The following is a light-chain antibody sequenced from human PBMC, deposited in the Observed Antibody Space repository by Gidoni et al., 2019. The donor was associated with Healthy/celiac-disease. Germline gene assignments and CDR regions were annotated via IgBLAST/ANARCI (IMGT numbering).Light chain of an antibody. Sequence: AGVSREPTLTVSQGGTGSLTCGSRTVAVTISHFPYWFQQKPGQAPRTLIYVTGNKHSRPPARFSGSLLGGKAALTLSGAQPEDEADYHCLLSYSGGRVFGGGTKLTVL. V-gene: IGLV7-46*01. J-gene: IGLJ3*02. CDR2: VTG. CDR3: LLSYSGGRV. CDR1: TVAVTISHF.